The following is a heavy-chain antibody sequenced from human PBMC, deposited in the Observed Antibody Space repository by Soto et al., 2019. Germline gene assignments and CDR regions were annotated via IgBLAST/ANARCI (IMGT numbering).Heavy chain of an antibody. Sequence: QVQLVQSGAEVKKPGASVKVSCKVSGYTHNELSMHWVRQAPGKGLEWMGGFDPGDGEIIYAQNFQGRVTMTENTSTDPAYMELSSLRAEDTAVYYCATPLYGGNPGRAAFDIWGQGTMVTVSS. D-gene: IGHD4-17*01. V-gene: IGHV1-24*01. CDR2: FDPGDGEI. CDR1: GYTHNELS. J-gene: IGHJ3*02. CDR3: ATPLYGGNPGRAAFDI.